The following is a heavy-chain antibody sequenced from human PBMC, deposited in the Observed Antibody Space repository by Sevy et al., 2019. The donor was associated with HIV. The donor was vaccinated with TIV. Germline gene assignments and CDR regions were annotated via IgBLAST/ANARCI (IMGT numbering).Heavy chain of an antibody. Sequence: ALVKVSCKASGYTFTSYGISWVRQAPGQGLEWMGWISAYNGNTNYAQKLQGRVTMTTDTSTSTAYMELRSLRSDDTAVYYCARVSQPVVTPPFDYWGQGTLVTVSS. CDR1: GYTFTSYG. V-gene: IGHV1-18*04. J-gene: IGHJ4*02. CDR3: ARVSQPVVTPPFDY. CDR2: ISAYNGNT. D-gene: IGHD2-21*02.